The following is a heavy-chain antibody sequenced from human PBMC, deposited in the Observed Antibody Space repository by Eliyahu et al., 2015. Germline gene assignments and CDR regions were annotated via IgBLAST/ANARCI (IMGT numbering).Heavy chain of an antibody. CDR3: ARHEVGDYGGFYFDY. Sequence: STYYNPSLKSRVTISVDTSKNQFSLKLSSVTAADTAVYYCARHEVGDYGGFYFDYWGQGTLVTVSS. J-gene: IGHJ4*02. D-gene: IGHD4-17*01. V-gene: IGHV4-39*01. CDR2: ST.